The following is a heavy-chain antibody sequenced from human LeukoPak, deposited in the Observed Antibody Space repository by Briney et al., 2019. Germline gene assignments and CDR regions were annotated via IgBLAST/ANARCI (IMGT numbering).Heavy chain of an antibody. J-gene: IGHJ5*02. CDR2: INPNSGGA. Sequence: PAASVKVSCKASGYTFTGYYIHWVRQAPGQGLEWMGRINPNSGGADYAQKFQGRVSMTRDTSISTAYMELSSLRSDDTAVYYCARDQGPYYYDSSGSGFDPWGQGTLVTVSS. CDR3: ARDQGPYYYDSSGSGFDP. D-gene: IGHD3-22*01. CDR1: GYTFTGYY. V-gene: IGHV1-2*06.